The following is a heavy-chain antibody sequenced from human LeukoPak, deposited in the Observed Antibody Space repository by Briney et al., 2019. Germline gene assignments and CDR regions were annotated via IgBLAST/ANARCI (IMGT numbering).Heavy chain of an antibody. J-gene: IGHJ4*02. CDR1: GFTFSSYG. V-gene: IGHV3-30*02. D-gene: IGHD3-3*01. CDR3: AKDLGVVITLPGY. Sequence: GGSLRLSCAASGFTFSSYGMHWVRQAPGKGLEWVAFIRYDGSNKYYADSVKGRFTISRDNSKNKLYLQMNSLRAEDTAVYYCAKDLGVVITLPGYWGQGTLVTVSS. CDR2: IRYDGSNK.